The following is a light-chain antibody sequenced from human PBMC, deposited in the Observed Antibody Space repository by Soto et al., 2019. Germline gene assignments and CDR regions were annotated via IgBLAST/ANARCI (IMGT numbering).Light chain of an antibody. Sequence: DIQMPPSPSTLSASVGDRVTITCRASQSISSWLAWYQQKPGKAPKLLIYDASSLESGVPSRFSGSGSGTEFTLTISSLQPDDFATYYCQQYNSYSRTFGQWTKVDIK. CDR2: DAS. V-gene: IGKV1-5*01. J-gene: IGKJ1*01. CDR1: QSISSW. CDR3: QQYNSYSRT.